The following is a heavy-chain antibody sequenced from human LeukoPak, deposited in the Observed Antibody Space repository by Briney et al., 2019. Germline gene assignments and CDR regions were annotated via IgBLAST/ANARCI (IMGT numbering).Heavy chain of an antibody. D-gene: IGHD1-14*01. Sequence: PGGSLRLSCAASGFTFSGYYMSWIRQAPGKGLEWVSYISSSGSSIYYADSVKGRFTISRDNAKNTLYLQMNSLRAEDTAVYYFTSSDRSDFYYYATYVSGEGATVSVSS. CDR3: TSSDRSDFYYYATYV. CDR1: GFTFSGYY. J-gene: IGHJ6*01. V-gene: IGHV3-11*01. CDR2: ISSSGSSI.